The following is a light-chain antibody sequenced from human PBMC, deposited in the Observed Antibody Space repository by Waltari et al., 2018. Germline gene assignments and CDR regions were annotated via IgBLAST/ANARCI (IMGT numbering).Light chain of an antibody. J-gene: IGKJ2*01. Sequence: DIQMTQSPSSLSASVGDRVTITCRASQSISTYLNWYQVKPGKAPKLLSSAASTLQGGVPSRFSGSGSGADFTLTISNLQPDDYATYYCQQSYSIPCAFGQGTKLEIK. CDR2: AAS. V-gene: IGKV1-39*01. CDR3: QQSYSIPCA. CDR1: QSISTY.